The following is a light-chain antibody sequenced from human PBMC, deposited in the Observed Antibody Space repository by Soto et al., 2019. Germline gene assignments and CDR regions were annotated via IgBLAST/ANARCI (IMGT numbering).Light chain of an antibody. J-gene: IGKJ1*01. CDR2: KAS. V-gene: IGKV1-5*03. Sequence: DIHMTQSPSTLSASVGDRVTITCRASQSISSYLAWYQQEPGKAPKLLIHKASSLQSGVPSRFSGSGSGTDFTLTISSLHPDDFATYYCQQYNSYSPTFGQGTRVEIK. CDR3: QQYNSYSPT. CDR1: QSISSY.